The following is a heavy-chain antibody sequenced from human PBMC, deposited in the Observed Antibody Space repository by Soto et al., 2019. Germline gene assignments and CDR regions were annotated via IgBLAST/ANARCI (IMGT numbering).Heavy chain of an antibody. V-gene: IGHV4-34*01. CDR2: INHSGST. CDR1: GGSFSGYY. CDR3: ARVDGSGYSMYYFDY. J-gene: IGHJ4*02. D-gene: IGHD3-3*01. Sequence: SETLSLTCAVYGGSFSGYYWSWIRQPPGKGLEWIGEINHSGSTNYNPSLKSRVTISVDTSKNQFSLKLSSVTAADTAVYYCARVDGSGYSMYYFDYWGQGTLVTSPQ.